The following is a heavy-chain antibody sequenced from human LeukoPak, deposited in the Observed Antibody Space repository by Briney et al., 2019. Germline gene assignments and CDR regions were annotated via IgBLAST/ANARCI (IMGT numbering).Heavy chain of an antibody. V-gene: IGHV3-11*01. CDR3: AREFHYYGSGSYLHFDY. Sequence: GGSLRLSRAASGFTFSYYAMSWVRQAPGKGLEWVSYISSSGSTIYYADSVKGRFTISRDNAKNSLYLQMNSLRAEDTAVYYCAREFHYYGSGSYLHFDYWGQGTLVTVSS. J-gene: IGHJ4*02. D-gene: IGHD3-10*01. CDR1: GFTFSYYA. CDR2: ISSSGSTI.